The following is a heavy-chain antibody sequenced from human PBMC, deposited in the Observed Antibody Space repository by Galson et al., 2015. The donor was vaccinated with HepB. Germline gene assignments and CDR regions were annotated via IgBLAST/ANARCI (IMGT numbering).Heavy chain of an antibody. CDR1: GFTFSSYA. J-gene: IGHJ3*02. V-gene: IGHV3-23*01. CDR2: ISGSGGTT. D-gene: IGHD4-17*01. Sequence: SLRLSCAASGFTFSSYALIWVRQVPGQGLEWVSAISGSGGTTSYKDSVKGRFTISRDNSKNTLYLQMNSLRAEDTAIYYCAKDPNGDYVGAFDSWGQGTMVTVSS. CDR3: AKDPNGDYVGAFDS.